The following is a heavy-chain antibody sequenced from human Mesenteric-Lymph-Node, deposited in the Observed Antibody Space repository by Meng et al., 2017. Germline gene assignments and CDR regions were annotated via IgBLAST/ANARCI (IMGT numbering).Heavy chain of an antibody. CDR2: IYHSGST. CDR1: GGSFSGYY. Sequence: QWKRQPWGAGLLKPSETLSLTCAVYGGSFSGYYWSWIRQPPGKGLEWIGAIYHSGSTSYNPSLQSRVTMFVDTSKNQFSLMLTSVTATDTAVYYCARRRGGSGRDCWGQGTLVTVSS. D-gene: IGHD3-10*01. J-gene: IGHJ4*02. CDR3: ARRRGGSGRDC. V-gene: IGHV4-34*01.